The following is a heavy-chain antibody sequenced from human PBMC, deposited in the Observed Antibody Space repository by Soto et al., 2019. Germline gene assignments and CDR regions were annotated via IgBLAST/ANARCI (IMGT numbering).Heavy chain of an antibody. CDR1: GFIFSSYE. CDR2: ISSSGSTI. Sequence: ESGGGLVQPGGSLRLSCAASGFIFSSYEMNWVRQAPGKGLEWVSYISSSGSTIYYADSVKGRFTVSRDNAKNSLYLQMNSLRAEDTAVYYCARDRGTSPALFGVGTNYYGMDVWGQGTTVTVSS. V-gene: IGHV3-48*03. CDR3: ARDRGTSPALFGVGTNYYGMDV. J-gene: IGHJ6*02. D-gene: IGHD3-3*01.